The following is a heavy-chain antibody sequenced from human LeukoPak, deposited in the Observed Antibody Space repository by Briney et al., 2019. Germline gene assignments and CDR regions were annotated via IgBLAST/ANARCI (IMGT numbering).Heavy chain of an antibody. V-gene: IGHV4-4*02. J-gene: IGHJ4*02. CDR2: ISHNVNT. D-gene: IGHD3-16*02. CDR3: ARRRYDYVWGSYRYDY. CDR1: GGSISSSTW. Sequence: SETLSLTCAVSGGSISSSTWWGWVRQPPGKGLEWIGEISHNVNTNYNPSLKSRVTISVDKSKNQLSLKLNSVTAADTAVYYCARRRYDYVWGSYRYDYWGQGTLVTVSS.